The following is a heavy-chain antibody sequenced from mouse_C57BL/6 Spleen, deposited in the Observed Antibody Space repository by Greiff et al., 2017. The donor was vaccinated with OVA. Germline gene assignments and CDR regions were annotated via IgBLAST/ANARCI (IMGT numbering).Heavy chain of an antibody. J-gene: IGHJ4*01. V-gene: IGHV1-64*01. Sequence: QVQLQQPGAELVKPGASVKLSCKASGYTFTSYWMHWVKQRPGQGLEWIGMIHPNSGSTNYNEKFKSKATLTVDKSSRTAYMQLSSLTSEDSAVYYCARGAYGNYDYAMDYWGQGTSVTVSS. CDR2: IHPNSGST. CDR3: ARGAYGNYDYAMDY. D-gene: IGHD2-1*01. CDR1: GYTFTSYW.